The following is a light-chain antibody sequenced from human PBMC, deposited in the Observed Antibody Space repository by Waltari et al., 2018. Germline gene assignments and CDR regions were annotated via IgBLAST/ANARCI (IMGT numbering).Light chain of an antibody. CDR1: QDLSSY. CDR3: QQYYSYPRT. J-gene: IGKJ2*01. CDR2: AAS. Sequence: AIQVTQSPSSFSASIGDSVTITCRASQDLSSYLAWYQQRPGKAPTLLIYAASTLQSGVPSRFSGSGSGTEFTLTVNGLQSEDFATYYCQQYYSYPRTFGQGTKLEIK. V-gene: IGKV1-8*01.